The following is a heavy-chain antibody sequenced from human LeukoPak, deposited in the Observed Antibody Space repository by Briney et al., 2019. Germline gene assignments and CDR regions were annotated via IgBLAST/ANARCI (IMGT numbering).Heavy chain of an antibody. J-gene: IGHJ5*02. D-gene: IGHD3-3*01. V-gene: IGHV3-23*01. CDR3: AKGNGITIFGVVIVPHFDP. Sequence: GGSLRLSCGASGFTFSSYAMSWVRRAPGKGLEWVSTISGIGDSTYYADSVKGRFTISRDNSKNTLYLQMNSLRAEDTAVYYCAKGNGITIFGVVIVPHFDPWGQGTLVTVSS. CDR2: ISGIGDST. CDR1: GFTFSSYA.